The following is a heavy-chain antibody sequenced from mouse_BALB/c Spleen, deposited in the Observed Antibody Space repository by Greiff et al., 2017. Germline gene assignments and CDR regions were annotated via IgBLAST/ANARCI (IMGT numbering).Heavy chain of an antibody. CDR2: INPGSGGT. CDR1: GYAFTNYL. D-gene: IGHD2-4*01. V-gene: IGHV1-54*01. J-gene: IGHJ1*01. CDR3: ARSGDYDGYFDV. Sequence: QVQLKESGAELVRPGTSVKVSCKASGYAFTNYLIEWVKQRPGQGLEWIGVINPGSGGTNYNEKFKGKATLTADKSSSTAYMQLSSLTSDDSAVYFCARSGDYDGYFDVWGAGTTVTVSS.